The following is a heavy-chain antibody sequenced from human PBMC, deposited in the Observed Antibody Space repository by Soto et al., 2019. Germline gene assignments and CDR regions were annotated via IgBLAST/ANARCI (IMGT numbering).Heavy chain of an antibody. D-gene: IGHD1-1*01. CDR2: ISAHNGNT. V-gene: IGHV1-18*01. Sequence: QVHLVQSGAEVKKPGASVKVSCKGSGYAFTTYGITWVRQAPGQGLVWMGWISAHNGNTNYAQKLQGRVTVTRDTPTSSAYMELRSLRSADAAVYYCARGRYGDYWGQGARVTVSS. J-gene: IGHJ4*02. CDR3: ARGRYGDY. CDR1: GYAFTTYG.